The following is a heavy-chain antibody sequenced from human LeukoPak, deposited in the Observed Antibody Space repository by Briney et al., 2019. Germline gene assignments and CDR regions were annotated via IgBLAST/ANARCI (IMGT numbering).Heavy chain of an antibody. J-gene: IGHJ4*02. CDR2: IRSKAYGGTT. Sequence: GGSLRLSCTTSGFTFGDYAMSWFRQAPGKGLEWVGFIRSKAYGGTTEYAASVKGRFTISRDDSKSIAYLQMNSLKTEDTAVYYCSAGYSSGWFGYYFDCWGQGTLVTVSS. CDR3: SAGYSSGWFGYYFDC. D-gene: IGHD6-19*01. V-gene: IGHV3-49*03. CDR1: GFTFGDYA.